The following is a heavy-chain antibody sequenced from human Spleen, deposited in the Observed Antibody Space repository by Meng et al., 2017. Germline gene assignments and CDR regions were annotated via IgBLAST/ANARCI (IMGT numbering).Heavy chain of an antibody. D-gene: IGHD2-15*01. V-gene: IGHV7-4-1*02. CDR3: ARARYCSGGSCYSDH. Sequence: QVQLVQSGGEVKKPGASVKVSCKASGYIFTSYAMNWVRQAPGQGLEWMGWINTKTGNPTYAPSLTGRFVLSLDTSVNTTYLQISSLKPEDTAVFYCARARYCSGGSCYSDHWGQGTLVTVSS. CDR1: GYIFTSYA. J-gene: IGHJ4*02. CDR2: INTKTGNP.